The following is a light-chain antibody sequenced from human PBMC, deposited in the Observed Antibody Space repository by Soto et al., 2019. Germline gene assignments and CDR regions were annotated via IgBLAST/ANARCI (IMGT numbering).Light chain of an antibody. Sequence: DIQMTQSPSTLSASVGDRVTITCRASQSISSWLAWYQQKPGKAPKLLIYDASSLESGVPSRFSGSGSGTEFTLTISSLQPDDFATYYCQQYNSYSGTFGQGTKVYIQ. J-gene: IGKJ1*01. V-gene: IGKV1-5*01. CDR3: QQYNSYSGT. CDR2: DAS. CDR1: QSISSW.